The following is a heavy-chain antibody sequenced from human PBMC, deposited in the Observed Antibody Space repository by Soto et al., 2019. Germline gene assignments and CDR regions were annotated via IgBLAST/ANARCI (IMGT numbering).Heavy chain of an antibody. Sequence: GGSLRLSCGASGFTLRNYAMTWIRQAPGKGLEWVSLISANDVGTYYADSVKTRFTISTDNAKNTLYLQMNSLRADDTAVYYCAREGVGLLWFGELSQLDPRNYYYYGMDVWGQGTTVTVSS. J-gene: IGHJ6*02. CDR3: AREGVGLLWFGELSQLDPRNYYYYGMDV. CDR2: ISANDVGT. D-gene: IGHD3-10*01. CDR1: GFTLRNYA. V-gene: IGHV3-23*01.